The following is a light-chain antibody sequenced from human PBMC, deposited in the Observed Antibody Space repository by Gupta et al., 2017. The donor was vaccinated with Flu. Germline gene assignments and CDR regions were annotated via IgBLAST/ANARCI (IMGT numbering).Light chain of an antibody. CDR3: QKQSNWPPYT. V-gene: IGKV3-11*01. Sequence: EIVLTQSPATFSLSPGESATFSCRASQSVCTYLAWYQQKPGQTPRLLIYDAANRATGSPARCSGSGCGTDLTLTISSREPEDFAVYYCQKQSNWPPYTFGQGTKLEI. J-gene: IGKJ2*01. CDR1: QSVCTY. CDR2: DAA.